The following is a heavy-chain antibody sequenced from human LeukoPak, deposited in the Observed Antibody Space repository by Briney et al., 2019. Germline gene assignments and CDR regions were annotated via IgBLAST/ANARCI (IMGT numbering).Heavy chain of an antibody. V-gene: IGHV1-46*01. Sequence: ASVRVSCKASGGTFSSYAISWVRQAPGQGLEWMGMIYPRDGSTSYAQKFQGRVTVTRDTSTSTVHMELSGLRSEDTAVYYCARDQEGFDYWGQGTLVTVSS. J-gene: IGHJ4*02. CDR3: ARDQEGFDY. CDR1: GGTFSSYA. CDR2: IYPRDGST.